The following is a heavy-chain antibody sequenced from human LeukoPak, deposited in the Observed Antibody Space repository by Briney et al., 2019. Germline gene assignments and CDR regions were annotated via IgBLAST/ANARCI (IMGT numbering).Heavy chain of an antibody. CDR2: ISGSGGST. CDR3: AKGGRITAVLPFDY. V-gene: IGHV3-23*01. D-gene: IGHD6-13*01. CDR1: GFTFSSYV. J-gene: IGHJ4*02. Sequence: PGGFLRLSCAASGFTFSSYVMSWVRQAPGKGLEWVSAISGSGGSTYYADSVKGRFTISRDNSKNTLYLQVSSLRAEDTAVYRCAKGGRITAVLPFDYWGQGTLVTVSS.